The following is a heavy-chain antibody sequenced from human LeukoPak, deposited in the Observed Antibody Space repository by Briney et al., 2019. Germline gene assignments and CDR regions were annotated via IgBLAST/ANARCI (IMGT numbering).Heavy chain of an antibody. Sequence: GRSLRLSCAASGFTFSSYGMHWVRQAPGKGLEWVAVIWYDGSTKYYADSVKGRFIISRDNSENTLYLQMNSLRAEDTAVYYCARDGIGAATVEYYFDYWGQGTLVAVSS. CDR2: IWYDGSTK. V-gene: IGHV3-33*01. CDR3: ARDGIGAATVEYYFDY. CDR1: GFTFSSYG. D-gene: IGHD2-15*01. J-gene: IGHJ4*02.